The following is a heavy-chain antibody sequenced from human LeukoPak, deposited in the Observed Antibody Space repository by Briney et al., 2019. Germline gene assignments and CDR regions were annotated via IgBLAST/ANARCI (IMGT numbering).Heavy chain of an antibody. CDR1: GFTFSSYS. V-gene: IGHV3-48*04. Sequence: GGSLRLSCAASGFTFSSYSTNWVRQAPGKGLEWVSYISPSSDTIYYADSVRGRFTISRDNAKNSLYLQMNSLRAEDTAVYYCAKDGGFWSGYGPPYFDYWGQGTLVTVSS. J-gene: IGHJ4*02. CDR3: AKDGGFWSGYGPPYFDY. D-gene: IGHD3-3*01. CDR2: ISPSSDTI.